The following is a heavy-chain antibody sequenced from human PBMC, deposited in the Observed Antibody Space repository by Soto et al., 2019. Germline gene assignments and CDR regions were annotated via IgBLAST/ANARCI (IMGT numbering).Heavy chain of an antibody. Sequence: QVQLQQWGAGLLKPSETLSLTCAVYGGSFSGYYWSWIRQPPGQGLEWIGEINHSGRTNYNPSLRSEVTIPVDTSKLQVRLKLGSGSAADTAVYYCARGLVSGIPGYYYFMGVWGKGTPVT. J-gene: IGHJ6*03. CDR3: ARGLVSGIPGYYYFMGV. D-gene: IGHD3-16*01. CDR1: GGSFSGYY. V-gene: IGHV4-34*01. CDR2: INHSGRT.